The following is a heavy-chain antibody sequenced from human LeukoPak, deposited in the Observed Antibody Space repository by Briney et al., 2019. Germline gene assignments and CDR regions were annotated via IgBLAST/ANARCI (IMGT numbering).Heavy chain of an antibody. Sequence: ASVKVSCKASGGTFSSYAISWVRQAPGQGLEWMGGIIPIFGTANYAQKFQGRVTITADKSTSTAYMELSSLRSEDTAAYYCGSSGYYSRSGYYFDYWGQGTLVTVSS. CDR2: IIPIFGTA. CDR3: GSSGYYSRSGYYFDY. J-gene: IGHJ4*02. D-gene: IGHD3-22*01. CDR1: GGTFSSYA. V-gene: IGHV1-69*06.